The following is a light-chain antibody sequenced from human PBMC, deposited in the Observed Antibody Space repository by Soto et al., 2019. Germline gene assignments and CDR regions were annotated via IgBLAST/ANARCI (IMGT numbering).Light chain of an antibody. CDR3: MQGTHLPPWT. CDR2: KVF. CDR1: QSLLNSDGNTY. V-gene: IGKV2-30*01. Sequence: DVVMTQSPLSLPVTLGQPASISCRSSQSLLNSDGNTYLNWFQQRPGQSPRRPIYKVFNLDSGVPDRFSGRVLSTEFTMKISRVEVDDVAVYSCMQGTHLPPWTFGQGTEVEIK. J-gene: IGKJ1*01.